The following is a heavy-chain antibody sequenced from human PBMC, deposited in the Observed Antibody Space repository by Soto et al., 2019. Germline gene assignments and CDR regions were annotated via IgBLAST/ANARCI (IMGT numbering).Heavy chain of an antibody. Sequence: PSETLSLTCAVYGGSFSGYYWTWIRQPPGKGLEWIGEIFHSGSTHYSPSLKSRVTISVDKSKNHFSLNLTSVTAADTAVYYCARVYSGSYSDSWGQGTLVTV. CDR1: GGSFSGYY. J-gene: IGHJ4*02. CDR3: ARVYSGSYSDS. CDR2: IFHSGST. V-gene: IGHV4-34*12. D-gene: IGHD1-26*01.